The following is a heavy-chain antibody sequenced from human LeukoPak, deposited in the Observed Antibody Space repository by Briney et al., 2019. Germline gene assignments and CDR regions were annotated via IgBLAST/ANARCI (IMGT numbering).Heavy chain of an antibody. J-gene: IGHJ6*02. V-gene: IGHV3-74*01. Sequence: GGSLRLSCAASGFTFSSHWMHWVRQAPGKGLVWVSRINSDGSSTSYADSVKGRFTISRDNAKNTLYLQMNSLRVEDTAVYYCARVGYCSSTSCYADYYYGMDVWGQGTTVTVSS. D-gene: IGHD2-2*01. CDR1: GFTFSSHW. CDR3: ARVGYCSSTSCYADYYYGMDV. CDR2: INSDGSST.